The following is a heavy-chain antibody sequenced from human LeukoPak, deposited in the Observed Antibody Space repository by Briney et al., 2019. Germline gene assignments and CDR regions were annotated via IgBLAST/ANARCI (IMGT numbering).Heavy chain of an antibody. CDR3: ARGRLWLLRGSFDY. CDR2: IYTSGTI. D-gene: IGHD5-18*01. J-gene: IGHJ4*02. V-gene: IGHV4-4*07. CDR1: GGSISSYY. Sequence: PSETLSLTCTVSGGSISSYYWSWIRQPAGTALEWIGRIYTSGTITYNPFLKSRVTMSVDTSKNQFSLKLSSVTAADTAVYYCARGRLWLLRGSFDYWGQGTLVTVSS.